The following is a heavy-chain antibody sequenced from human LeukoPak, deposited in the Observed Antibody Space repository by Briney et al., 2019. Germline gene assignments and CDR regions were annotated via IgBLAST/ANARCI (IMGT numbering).Heavy chain of an antibody. D-gene: IGHD3-10*01. CDR2: IKQDGNEK. J-gene: IGHJ4*02. Sequence: GRSLGLSCAASGFTFSNYGLHWVRQAPGKGLEWVANIKQDGNEKYYADSVKGRFTISRDNAKNSLYLQMNSLRAEDTAVYYCATIKVRANNYDTDGFEYWGQGTLVTVSS. CDR1: GFTFSNYG. CDR3: ATIKVRANNYDTDGFEY. V-gene: IGHV3-7*05.